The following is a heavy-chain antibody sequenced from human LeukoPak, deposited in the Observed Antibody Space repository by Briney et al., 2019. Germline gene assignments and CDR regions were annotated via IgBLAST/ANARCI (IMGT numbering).Heavy chain of an antibody. Sequence: PSETLSPTCTVSGGSISSSSYYWGWIRQPPGKGLEWIGSIYYSENTYYNPSLKSRVTISVDTSKNQFSLKLSSVTAADTAVYYCARVGYSSGMGYFDYWGQGTLVTVSS. V-gene: IGHV4-39*01. CDR3: ARVGYSSGMGYFDY. CDR1: GGSISSSSYY. CDR2: IYYSENT. J-gene: IGHJ4*02. D-gene: IGHD6-19*01.